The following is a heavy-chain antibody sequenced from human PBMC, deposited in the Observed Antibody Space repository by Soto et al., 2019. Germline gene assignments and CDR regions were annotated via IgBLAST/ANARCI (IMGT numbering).Heavy chain of an antibody. Sequence: PGESLKISCKGSGYSFTSYWISWVRQMPGKGLEWMGRIDPSDSYTNYSPSFQGHVTISADKSISTAYLQWSSLKASDTAMYYCARHKGGSDSPRRRVDWFDPWGQGTPVTVAS. J-gene: IGHJ5*02. V-gene: IGHV5-10-1*01. D-gene: IGHD1-26*01. CDR1: GYSFTSYW. CDR2: IDPSDSYT. CDR3: ARHKGGSDSPRRRVDWFDP.